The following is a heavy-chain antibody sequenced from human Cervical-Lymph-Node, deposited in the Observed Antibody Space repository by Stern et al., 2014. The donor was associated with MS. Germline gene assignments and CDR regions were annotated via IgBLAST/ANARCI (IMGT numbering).Heavy chain of an antibody. J-gene: IGHJ3*01. CDR3: AREGADNDAFDV. Sequence: VQLVQSGAEVKKPGASVTVSCRTSGYTFIDYYIHWVRQAPGQGLEWMGIINLSDGATTYAQKFQGRVTMTRDTSTNTAYMQLGILTSEDTAVFFCAREGADNDAFDVWGQGTMVTVSS. CDR2: INLSDGAT. D-gene: IGHD1-26*01. CDR1: GYTFIDYY. V-gene: IGHV1-46*03.